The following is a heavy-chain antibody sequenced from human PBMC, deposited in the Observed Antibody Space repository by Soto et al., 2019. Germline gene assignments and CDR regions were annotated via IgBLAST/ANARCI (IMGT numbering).Heavy chain of an antibody. Sequence: QLQLQESGPGLVKPSETLSLTCTVSVGYISSSSYYWGWIRQPPGKGPGSIGSIYYSGSTYYNPAIKSRVAISVDTSKNQFSLNLSSVTAADSAVYYCARVYNYGSGSYFYYGGQGTLVTVAS. J-gene: IGHJ4*02. CDR1: VGYISSSSYY. CDR3: ARVYNYGSGSYFYY. V-gene: IGHV4-39*01. CDR2: IYYSGST. D-gene: IGHD3-10*01.